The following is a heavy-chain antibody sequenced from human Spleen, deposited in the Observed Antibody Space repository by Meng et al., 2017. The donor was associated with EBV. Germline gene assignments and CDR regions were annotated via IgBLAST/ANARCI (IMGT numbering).Heavy chain of an antibody. CDR2: ISTYNGGT. D-gene: IGHD5-18*01. J-gene: IGHJ4*02. V-gene: IGHV1-18*01. CDR1: HYTFTDYH. Sequence: LGQSGGEVKKSGASVKVSCKASHYTFTDYHINWVRQAPGQGLEWMGCISTYNGGTKYAQKFQGRVTMTTDTSTTTVYMELRSLRSDDTAVYYCARDRPGYGYFDFWGQGSLVTVSS. CDR3: ARDRPGYGYFDF.